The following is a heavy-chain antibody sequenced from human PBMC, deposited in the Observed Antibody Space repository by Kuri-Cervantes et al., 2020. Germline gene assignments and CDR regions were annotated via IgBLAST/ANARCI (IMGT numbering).Heavy chain of an antibody. Sequence: GGSLRLSCKGSGYSFTSYWIGWVRQVPGKGLEWMGIIYPGDSDTRYSPSFQGQVTISADKSISTAYLQWSNLKASATAMYYCARKHFSSGYFDYWGQGTLVTVSS. CDR1: GYSFTSYW. CDR3: ARKHFSSGYFDY. V-gene: IGHV5-51*01. J-gene: IGHJ4*02. CDR2: IYPGDSDT. D-gene: IGHD6-19*01.